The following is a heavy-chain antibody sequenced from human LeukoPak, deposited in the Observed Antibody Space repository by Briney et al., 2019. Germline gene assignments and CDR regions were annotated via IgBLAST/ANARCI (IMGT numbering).Heavy chain of an antibody. J-gene: IGHJ4*02. CDR1: GYTFNSYD. V-gene: IGHV1-8*01. CDR2: MNPHSGNT. Sequence: ASVKVSCKASGYTFNSYDIHWLRQATGQGFEWMGWMNPHSGNTGYAQKFQGRVTMTRNTSNSTVYMELSSLRIEDTAVYYCARVLYYGSGPPDYWGQGTLVTVSS. CDR3: ARVLYYGSGPPDY. D-gene: IGHD3-10*01.